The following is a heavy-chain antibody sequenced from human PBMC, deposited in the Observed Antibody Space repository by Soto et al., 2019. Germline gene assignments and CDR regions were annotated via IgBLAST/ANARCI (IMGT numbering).Heavy chain of an antibody. CDR2: INPNSGGT. V-gene: IGHV1-2*02. CDR3: ARDYLPRIAVSYPWFDP. J-gene: IGHJ5*02. D-gene: IGHD6-19*01. Sequence: ASVKVSCKASGYTFTGYYMHWVRQAPGQGLEWMGWINPNSGGTNYAQKLQGRVTMTTDTSTSTAYMELRSLRSDDTAVYYCARDYLPRIAVSYPWFDPWGQGTLVTVSS. CDR1: GYTFTGYY.